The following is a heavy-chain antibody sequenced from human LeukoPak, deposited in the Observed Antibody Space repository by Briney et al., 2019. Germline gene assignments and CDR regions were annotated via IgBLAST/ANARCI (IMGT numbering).Heavy chain of an antibody. J-gene: IGHJ4*02. CDR3: ARDLLYYDSSGPFDY. Sequence: SVKVSCKASGGTFSSYAISWVRQSPGQGREWMGGIIPIFVTANYAQKFQGRVTITADESTRTAYMALSSLRSEDTAVYYCARDLLYYDSSGPFDYWGQGNLVTVSS. V-gene: IGHV1-69*13. CDR2: IIPIFVTA. CDR1: GGTFSSYA. D-gene: IGHD3-22*01.